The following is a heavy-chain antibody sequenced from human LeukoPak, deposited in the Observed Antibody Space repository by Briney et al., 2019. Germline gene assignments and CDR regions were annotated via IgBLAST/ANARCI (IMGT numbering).Heavy chain of an antibody. V-gene: IGHV1-69*13. CDR2: IIPIFGTA. CDR3: ARDRPAEDCSSTSCYWD. J-gene: IGHJ4*02. CDR1: GGTFISYA. D-gene: IGHD2-2*01. Sequence: SVKVSCKASGGTFISYAISWVRQAPGQGLEWMGGIIPIFGTANYAQKFQGRVTITADESTSTAYMELSSLRSEDTAVYYCARDRPAEDCSSTSCYWDWGQGILVTVSS.